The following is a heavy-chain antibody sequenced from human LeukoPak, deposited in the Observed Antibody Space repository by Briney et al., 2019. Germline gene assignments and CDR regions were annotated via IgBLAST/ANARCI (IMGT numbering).Heavy chain of an antibody. Sequence: GGSLRLSCAASGFTFSRYAMSWVRQAPGKGLEWVSYISSSGSTIYYADSVKGRFTISRDNSKNTLYLQMNSLRGEDTAVYYCARGGSYLSAFDIWGQGTMVTVSS. J-gene: IGHJ3*02. CDR2: ISSSGSTI. CDR1: GFTFSRYA. V-gene: IGHV3-23*01. D-gene: IGHD1-26*01. CDR3: ARGGSYLSAFDI.